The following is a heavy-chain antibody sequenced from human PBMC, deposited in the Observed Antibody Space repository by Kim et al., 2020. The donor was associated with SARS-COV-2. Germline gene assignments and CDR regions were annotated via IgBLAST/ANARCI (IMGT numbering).Heavy chain of an antibody. CDR3: ARELYYYGSGALDY. D-gene: IGHD3-10*01. J-gene: IGHJ4*02. Sequence: ADSVKGRFTLSRDHAKSSLDLRVNSLSAEDTAVYYCARELYYYGSGALDYWGQGTLVTVSS. V-gene: IGHV3-21*01.